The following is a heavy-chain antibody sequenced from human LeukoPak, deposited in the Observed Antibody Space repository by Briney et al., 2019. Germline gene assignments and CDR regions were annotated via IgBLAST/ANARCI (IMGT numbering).Heavy chain of an antibody. CDR2: IHYTGST. CDR3: ARSLFPYYYDSSAYFPFDY. Sequence: SETLSLTCTVSGGSISSSDYYWTWSRQPPGKGLEWIGYIHYTGSTNYNPSLKSRVTISVDTSKNQLSLRLTSVTAADTAVYYCARSLFPYYYDSSAYFPFDYWGQGTLVTVSS. D-gene: IGHD3-22*01. J-gene: IGHJ4*02. V-gene: IGHV4-61*08. CDR1: GGSISSSDYY.